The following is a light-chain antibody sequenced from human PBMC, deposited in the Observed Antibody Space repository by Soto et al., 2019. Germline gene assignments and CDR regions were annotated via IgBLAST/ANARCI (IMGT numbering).Light chain of an antibody. J-gene: IGLJ2*01. CDR1: SSNIGKNY. Sequence: QSVLTQPPSVSAAPGQKVTISCSGSSSNIGKNYVSWYQRLPGTAPKLLIYDNNERSSGIPDRFSGSKSDTSATLGIAGLQTGDETDYYCGTWDTSLSAVVFGGGTKLTVL. CDR2: DNN. CDR3: GTWDTSLSAVV. V-gene: IGLV1-51*01.